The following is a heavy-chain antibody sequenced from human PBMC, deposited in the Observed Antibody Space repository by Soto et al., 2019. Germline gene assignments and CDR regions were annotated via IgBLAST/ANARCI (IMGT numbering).Heavy chain of an antibody. V-gene: IGHV1-69*12. CDR3: ASGIQLWLRRISNGYSG. J-gene: IGHJ4*02. CDR1: GGTFSTYA. D-gene: IGHD5-18*01. Sequence: QAQLVQSGAEVKKPASSVKVSCKAPGGTFSTYAISWVRQSPGQGLEWMGGIMPMFGTANYAQRFQDRVTITADESTNTVYRELSSLRSEDTAVYFCASGIQLWLRRISNGYSGWGQGTLVTVSS. CDR2: IMPMFGTA.